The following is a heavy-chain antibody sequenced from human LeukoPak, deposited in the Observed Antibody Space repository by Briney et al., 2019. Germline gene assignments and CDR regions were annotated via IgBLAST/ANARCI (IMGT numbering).Heavy chain of an antibody. D-gene: IGHD1-1*01. CDR2: FSGSGGST. J-gene: IGHJ4*02. CDR1: GFTFSSYA. V-gene: IGHV3-23*01. CDR3: ARGLEKDYFDY. Sequence: GGSLRLSCAASGFTFSSYAMSWVRQAPGKGLEWVSAFSGSGGSTYYADSVKGRFTISRDNAKNSLYLQMNSLRAEDTAVYYCARGLEKDYFDYWGQGTLVTVSS.